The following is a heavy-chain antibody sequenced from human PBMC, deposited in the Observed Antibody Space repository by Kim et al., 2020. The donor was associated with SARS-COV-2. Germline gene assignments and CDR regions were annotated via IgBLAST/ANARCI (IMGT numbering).Heavy chain of an antibody. J-gene: IGHJ4*02. CDR3: AKMVTTFRFDY. D-gene: IGHD2-21*02. Sequence: YYADSVQGRFTISRDNSKNTLYLQMNSLRAEDTAVYYCAKMVTTFRFDYWGQGTLVTVSS. V-gene: IGHV3-23*03.